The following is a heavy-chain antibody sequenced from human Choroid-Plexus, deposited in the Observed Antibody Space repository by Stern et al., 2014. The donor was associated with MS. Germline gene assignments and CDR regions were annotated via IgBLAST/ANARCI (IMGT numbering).Heavy chain of an antibody. Sequence: VQPEESGGGVAEPGRPLRLSCVASGFTFGSCVMHWVRQAPGKGLAWVAGVSYDGSNKYYADYVKGRFTISRDNSQNTLYMQMSSLRPEDTAVYYCAKDRHYLTYFFDHWGQGSLVTVSS. V-gene: IGHV3-30*18. CDR3: AKDRHYLTYFFDH. CDR2: VSYDGSNK. CDR1: GFTFGSCV. D-gene: IGHD2/OR15-2a*01. J-gene: IGHJ5*02.